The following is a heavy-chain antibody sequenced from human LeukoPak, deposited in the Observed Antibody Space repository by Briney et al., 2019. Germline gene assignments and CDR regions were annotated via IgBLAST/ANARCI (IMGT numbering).Heavy chain of an antibody. Sequence: GGSLRLSCAASGFTFSSYAMHWVRQAPGKGLEWVSGISWNSGSIGYADSVKGRFTISRDNAKNSLYLQMNSLRAEDAALYYCAKGPNCSGGSCYSDYYYGMDVWGQGTTVTVSS. CDR2: ISWNSGSI. D-gene: IGHD2-15*01. V-gene: IGHV3-9*01. CDR1: GFTFSSYA. J-gene: IGHJ6*02. CDR3: AKGPNCSGGSCYSDYYYGMDV.